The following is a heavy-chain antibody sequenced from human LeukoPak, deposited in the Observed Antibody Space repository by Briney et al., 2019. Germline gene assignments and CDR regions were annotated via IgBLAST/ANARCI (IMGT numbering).Heavy chain of an antibody. CDR3: ARHFRVRENYFDY. D-gene: IGHD3-10*01. CDR1: GGSLSSSSYY. V-gene: IGHV4-39*01. Sequence: SETLSLTCTVSGGSLSSSSYYWGWIRQPPGKGLEWIGSIYYSGSTYYNPSLKSRVTISVDTSKNQFSLKLSSVTAADTAAYYCARHFRVRENYFDYWGQGTLVTVSS. CDR2: IYYSGST. J-gene: IGHJ4*02.